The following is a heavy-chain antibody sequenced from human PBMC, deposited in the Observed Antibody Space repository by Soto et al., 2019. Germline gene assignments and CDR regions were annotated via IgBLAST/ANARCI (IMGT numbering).Heavy chain of an antibody. D-gene: IGHD2-15*01. Sequence: GGSLRLSCAASGFTFSSYAMSWVRQAPGKGLEWVSAISGSGGSTYYADSVKGRFTISRDNSKNTLYLQMNSLRAEDTAVYYCAKDKGPDCSGGSCYSGYYYGMDVWGQGTTVTVSS. CDR3: AKDKGPDCSGGSCYSGYYYGMDV. V-gene: IGHV3-23*01. J-gene: IGHJ6*02. CDR2: ISGSGGST. CDR1: GFTFSSYA.